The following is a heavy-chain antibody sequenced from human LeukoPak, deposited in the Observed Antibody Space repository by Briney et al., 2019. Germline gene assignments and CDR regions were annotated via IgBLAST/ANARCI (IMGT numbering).Heavy chain of an antibody. V-gene: IGHV3-74*01. D-gene: IGHD6-19*01. CDR2: INNDGSDT. CDR1: GFTFSSYW. CDR3: ARDVRDEYSSGWYPIGY. J-gene: IGHJ4*02. Sequence: GGSPRLSCAASGFTFSSYWMHWVRQAPGKGLVWVSRINNDGSDTTYADSVKGRFTISRDNAKNSLYLQMNSLRAEDTAVYYCARDVRDEYSSGWYPIGYWGQGTLVTVSS.